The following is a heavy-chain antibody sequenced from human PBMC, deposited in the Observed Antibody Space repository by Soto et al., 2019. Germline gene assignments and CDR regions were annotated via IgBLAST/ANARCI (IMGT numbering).Heavy chain of an antibody. CDR2: IGTAGDT. Sequence: ESGGDLVPPGGSLRLSGAASGCTFSSYDFHWVRQATGKGLEWASGIGTAGDTYYAGSVKGRFIMYREHGKNYLYLQMNSLRAGDTAVYYCRRGADGFDYWGQGTLVTVSS. J-gene: IGHJ4*02. V-gene: IGHV3-13*01. CDR3: RRGADGFDY. CDR1: GCTFSSYD. D-gene: IGHD3-16*01.